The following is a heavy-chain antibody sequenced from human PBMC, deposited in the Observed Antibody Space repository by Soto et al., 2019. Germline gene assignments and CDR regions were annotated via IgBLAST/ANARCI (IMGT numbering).Heavy chain of an antibody. CDR2: ISAYNGNT. CDR1: GYAFTLYG. J-gene: IGHJ6*04. CDR3: ARDIGSTVTTQYDYSYHGMPV. D-gene: IGHD4-17*01. Sequence: ASVKVSCPASGYAFTLYGISWLLQAPGQGLEWMGWISAYNGNTNYAQKLQGRVTMTTDTSTSTAYMELRSLRSDDTAVYYCARDIGSTVTTQYDYSYHGMPVLGKGTTV. V-gene: IGHV1-18*01.